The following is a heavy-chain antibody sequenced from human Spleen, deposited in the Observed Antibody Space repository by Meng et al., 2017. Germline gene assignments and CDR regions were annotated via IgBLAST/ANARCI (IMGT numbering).Heavy chain of an antibody. CDR3: ARDFTSGSSGDP. J-gene: IGHJ5*02. CDR2: INAGTGNR. D-gene: IGHD6-19*01. V-gene: IGHV1-3*01. CDR1: GYTFTSYA. Sequence: QAQLVQSGAEVREPGASVKVSCKASGYTFTSYAIHWVRQAPGQRLEWMGWINAGTGNRKYSQKFQGRVTITRDTSASTAYMELSTLRSEDTAVYYCARDFTSGSSGDPWGQGTLVTVSS.